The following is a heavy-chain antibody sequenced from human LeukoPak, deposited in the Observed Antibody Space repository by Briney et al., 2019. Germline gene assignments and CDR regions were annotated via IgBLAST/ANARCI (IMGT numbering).Heavy chain of an antibody. D-gene: IGHD4-11*01. CDR2: IYYSGST. CDR3: ARGYSNYITNYYYYYGMDV. Sequence: SETLSLTCTVSGGSISSYYWSWIRQPPGKGLEWIGYIYYSGSTNYNPSLESRVTISVDTSKNQFSLKLSSVTAADTAVYYCARGYSNYITNYYYYYGMDVWGQGTTVTVSS. V-gene: IGHV4-59*08. CDR1: GGSISSYY. J-gene: IGHJ6*02.